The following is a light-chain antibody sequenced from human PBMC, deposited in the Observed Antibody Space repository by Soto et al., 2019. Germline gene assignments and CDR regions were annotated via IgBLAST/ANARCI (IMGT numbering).Light chain of an antibody. CDR2: GAS. J-gene: IGKJ1*01. CDR3: QQYGSSPLT. V-gene: IGKV3-20*01. CDR1: QTVRARY. Sequence: EIVLTQSPGTLSLSPGERATLSCRASQTVRARYLAWYQQKPGQGPRLLIYGASSRATGIPDRFSGSGSGTDFTLNISRLEPEDFAVYYCQQYGSSPLTFGQGTKVEIK.